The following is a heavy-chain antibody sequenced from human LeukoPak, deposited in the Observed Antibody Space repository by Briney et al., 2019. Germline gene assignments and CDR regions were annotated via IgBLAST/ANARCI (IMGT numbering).Heavy chain of an antibody. CDR1: GGSISSINYY. D-gene: IGHD3-16*01. Sequence: PSETLSLTCTVSGGSISSINYYWGWIRQPPGRTLEWIANIYYTGGTYYNASLKSRVTISVDTSKNQFSLKLRSVTAADTAVFYCARHGGGENYFDYWGQGTLVTVSS. CDR3: ARHGGGENYFDY. V-gene: IGHV4-39*01. CDR2: IYYTGGT. J-gene: IGHJ4*02.